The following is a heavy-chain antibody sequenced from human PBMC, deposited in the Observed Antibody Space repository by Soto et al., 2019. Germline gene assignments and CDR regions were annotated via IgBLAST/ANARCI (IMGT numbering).Heavy chain of an antibody. D-gene: IGHD3-3*01. CDR2: MNPNSGNT. Sequence: ASVKVSCKASGYTFTSYDINWVRQATGQGREWMGWMNPNSGNTGYAQKFQGRVTMTRNTSISTAYMELSSLRSEDTAVYYCARVKTEWMNVYGIDVWGQGTTVTVSS. V-gene: IGHV1-8*01. CDR1: GYTFTSYD. J-gene: IGHJ6*02. CDR3: ARVKTEWMNVYGIDV.